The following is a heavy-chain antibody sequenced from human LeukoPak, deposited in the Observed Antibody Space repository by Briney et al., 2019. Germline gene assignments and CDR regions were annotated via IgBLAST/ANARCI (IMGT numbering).Heavy chain of an antibody. J-gene: IGHJ4*02. V-gene: IGHV3-7*01. Sequence: TGGSLRLSCAASGFTFSSYWMNWVRQAPGKGLEWVANMNQDGSEKYYLDSVKGRFTISRDNAKNSLYLQMNSLRAEDTAVYYCARAHVVEYYYDSSGQGDYFDYWGQGTLVTVPS. CDR2: MNQDGSEK. CDR3: ARAHVVEYYYDSSGQGDYFDY. CDR1: GFTFSSYW. D-gene: IGHD3-22*01.